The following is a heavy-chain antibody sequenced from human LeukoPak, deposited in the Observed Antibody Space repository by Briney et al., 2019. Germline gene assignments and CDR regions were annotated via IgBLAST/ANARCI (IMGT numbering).Heavy chain of an antibody. CDR3: ARAFRLRLGELSP. CDR1: GFSFTTYW. CDR2: IKQDGTEK. J-gene: IGHJ5*02. V-gene: IGHV3-7*01. D-gene: IGHD3-16*02. Sequence: GGSLRLSCAASGFSFTTYWMSWVRQAPGKGLEWVANIKQDGTEKYYVDSVKGRFTISRDNAKNSLYLQMNSLRVENTAVYYCARAFRLRLGELSPWGQGTLVTVSS.